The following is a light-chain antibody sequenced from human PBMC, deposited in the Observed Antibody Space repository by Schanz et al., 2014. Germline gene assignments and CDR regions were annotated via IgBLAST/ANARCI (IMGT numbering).Light chain of an antibody. J-gene: IGKJ4*01. CDR2: GAS. V-gene: IGKV3D-20*02. CDR3: QQRSNWPLT. CDR1: QSVSSTS. Sequence: EIVLTQSPDTLSLTPGERATLSCRASQSVSSTSLAWYQQNPGQAPRLLIYGASSRATGIPDRFSGTGSGTDFTLTISSLEPEDFAVYYCQQRSNWPLTFGGGTKVEIK.